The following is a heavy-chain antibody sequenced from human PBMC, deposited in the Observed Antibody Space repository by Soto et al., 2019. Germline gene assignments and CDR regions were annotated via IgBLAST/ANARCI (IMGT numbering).Heavy chain of an antibody. V-gene: IGHV3-23*01. CDR3: AKVGYDSSGYYLYYFDY. D-gene: IGHD3-22*01. J-gene: IGHJ4*02. CDR1: GFTFSSYA. Sequence: GGSLRLSCAASGFTFSSYAMSWVRQAPGKGLEWVSAISGSGGSTYYADSVKGRFTISRDNSKNTLYLQMNSLRAEDTAVYYCAKVGYDSSGYYLYYFDYWGQGTLVTVSS. CDR2: ISGSGGST.